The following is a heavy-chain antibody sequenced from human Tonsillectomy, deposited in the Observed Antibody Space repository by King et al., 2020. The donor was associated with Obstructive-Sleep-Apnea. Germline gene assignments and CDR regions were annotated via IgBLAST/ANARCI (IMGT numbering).Heavy chain of an antibody. CDR3: ARGIVVVTAILGYYFDY. Sequence: VQLVESGGGLVQPGGSLRLSCAASGFTFSTYAMHWVRQAPGKGLEYVSAISSNGGGTSYANSVKGRFTNSRDNSKNTLYLQMGSLRAEDMAVYYCARGIVVVTAILGYYFDYWGQGTLVTVSS. CDR1: GFTFSTYA. J-gene: IGHJ4*02. D-gene: IGHD2-21*02. CDR2: ISSNGGGT. V-gene: IGHV3-64*01.